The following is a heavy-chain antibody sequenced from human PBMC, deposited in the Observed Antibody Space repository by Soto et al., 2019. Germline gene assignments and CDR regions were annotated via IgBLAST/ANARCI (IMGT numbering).Heavy chain of an antibody. Sequence: PSETLSLTCAVYGGSFSGYYWSWIRQPPGKGLEWIGEINHSGSTNYNPSLKSRVTISVDTSKNQFSLKLSSVTAADTAVYYCAITDYVHPPNCSGGSCYMRDYYYYYMDVWGKGTTVTVSS. V-gene: IGHV4-34*01. CDR2: INHSGST. CDR1: GGSFSGYY. CDR3: AITDYVHPPNCSGGSCYMRDYYYYYMDV. J-gene: IGHJ6*03. D-gene: IGHD2-15*01.